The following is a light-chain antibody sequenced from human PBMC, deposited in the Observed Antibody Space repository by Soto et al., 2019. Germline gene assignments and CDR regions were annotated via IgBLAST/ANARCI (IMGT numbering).Light chain of an antibody. J-gene: IGLJ1*01. V-gene: IGLV2-14*01. CDR2: EVS. Sequence: QSALTQPASVSGSPGQSITISCTGTSSDVGGYNYVSWYQQHPGKAPKLMIYEVSNRPSGVSNRFSGSKSGNTASLTISGLHTEDEADYYCSSYTSSSTLVFGTGTKLT. CDR3: SSYTSSSTLV. CDR1: SSDVGGYNY.